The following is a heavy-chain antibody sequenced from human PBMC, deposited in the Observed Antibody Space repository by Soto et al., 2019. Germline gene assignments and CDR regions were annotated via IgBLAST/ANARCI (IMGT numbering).Heavy chain of an antibody. CDR3: AKDQRAAGDYFDY. D-gene: IGHD6-13*01. J-gene: IGHJ4*02. Sequence: EVQLLESGGGLVQPGGSLRLSCAASGSTFSSYAMSWVRQAPGKGLEWVSAISGSGGSTYYADSVKGRFTISRDNSKNTLYLQMNSLRAEDTAVYYCAKDQRAAGDYFDYWGQGTLVTVSS. CDR2: ISGSGGST. CDR1: GSTFSSYA. V-gene: IGHV3-23*01.